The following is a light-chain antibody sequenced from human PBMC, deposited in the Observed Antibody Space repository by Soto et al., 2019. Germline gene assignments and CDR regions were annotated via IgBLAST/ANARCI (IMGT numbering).Light chain of an antibody. J-gene: IGKJ1*01. CDR2: KAS. Sequence: DIQMTQSPSSLSASLGDRFTITCRASQSVSFWLAWYQQKPGKAPKLLIYKASTLESGVPSRFSGGGFGTEFTLTISSLQPDDYATYYCQQYQTFWTFGQGTKVDI. CDR1: QSVSFW. V-gene: IGKV1-5*03. CDR3: QQYQTFWT.